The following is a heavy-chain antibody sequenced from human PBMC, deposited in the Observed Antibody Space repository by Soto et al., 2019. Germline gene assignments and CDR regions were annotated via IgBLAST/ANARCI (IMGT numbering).Heavy chain of an antibody. J-gene: IGHJ4*02. Sequence: GGSLRLSCAASGFTFSSYDMSWVRQAPGKGLKYVSSISVTESGTYYTDSVKRQFTISRYNSKNTLYLQMNSLRVEDTAVYYCARTTTTKSRDYWGQGT. CDR1: GFTFSSYD. V-gene: IGHV3-23*01. CDR3: ARTTTTKSRDY. CDR2: ISVTESGT. D-gene: IGHD4-17*01.